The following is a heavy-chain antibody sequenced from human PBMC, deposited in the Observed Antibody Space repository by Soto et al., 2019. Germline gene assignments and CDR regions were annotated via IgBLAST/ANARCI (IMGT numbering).Heavy chain of an antibody. V-gene: IGHV1-18*01. Sequence: QVQLVQSGAEVKKPGASVKVSCKASGYTFTSYGISWVRQAPGQGLEWMGWISAYNGNTNYAQKLQGRVTMTTDTSTSSAYMALRGLRTDDTAVYYCARDEFDSYAPKGGLDSWGQGTLVTVSS. CDR3: ARDEFDSYAPKGGLDS. D-gene: IGHD5-18*01. CDR2: ISAYNGNT. CDR1: GYTFTSYG. J-gene: IGHJ4*02.